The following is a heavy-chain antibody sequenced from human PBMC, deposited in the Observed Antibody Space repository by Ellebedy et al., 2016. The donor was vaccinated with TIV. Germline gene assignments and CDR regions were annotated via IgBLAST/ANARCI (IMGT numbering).Heavy chain of an antibody. D-gene: IGHD5-12*01. Sequence: MPSETLSLTCTVPGDSISSTHYFWGWIRQPPGKGLEWIRSLNYGGESYFDPSLKSRVTMSLDTSKHQFSLKVNSVTAADTAKYYCASHRGFYSGWSFDYWGQGTLITVSS. CDR1: GDSISSTHYF. J-gene: IGHJ4*02. CDR2: LNYGGES. V-gene: IGHV4-39*07. CDR3: ASHRGFYSGWSFDY.